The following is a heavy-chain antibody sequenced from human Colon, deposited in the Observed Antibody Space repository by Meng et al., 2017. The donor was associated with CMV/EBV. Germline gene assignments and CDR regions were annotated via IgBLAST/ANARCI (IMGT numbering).Heavy chain of an antibody. CDR2: MTPSSGYP. CDR3: ARGGGGTSSDY. D-gene: IGHD6-25*01. Sequence: SCKTSGYTCTEYDVNWVRQAAGQGLEWMGWMTPSSGYPGYAPKFQGRVTMTRDTSTNTTYMELTGLTSEDTAVYYCARGGGGTSSDYWGQGTLVTVSS. J-gene: IGHJ4*01. V-gene: IGHV1-8*01. CDR1: GYTCTEYD.